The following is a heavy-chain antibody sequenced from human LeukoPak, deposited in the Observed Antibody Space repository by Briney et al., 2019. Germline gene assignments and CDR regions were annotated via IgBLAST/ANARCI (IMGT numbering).Heavy chain of an antibody. Sequence: PGGSLRLSCAASGFTFSSYAMHWVRQAPSKGLERVAVISYDGSNKYYADSVKGRFTISRDNSKNTLYLQMNSLRAEDTAVYYCARAKIAAAGLDAFDIWGQGTMVTVSS. CDR3: ARAKIAAAGLDAFDI. CDR2: ISYDGSNK. CDR1: GFTFSSYA. J-gene: IGHJ3*02. V-gene: IGHV3-30-3*01. D-gene: IGHD6-13*01.